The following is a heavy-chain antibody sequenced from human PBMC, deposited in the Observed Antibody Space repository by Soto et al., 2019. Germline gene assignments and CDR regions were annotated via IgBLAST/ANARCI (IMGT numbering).Heavy chain of an antibody. V-gene: IGHV3-33*01. CDR3: ARNSGSYSYFDY. CDR1: GFTFSSYG. CDR2: IWYDGSNK. D-gene: IGHD1-26*01. J-gene: IGHJ4*02. Sequence: GGSLRLSCAASGFTFSSYGMHWVRRAPGKGLEWVAVIWYDGSNKYYADSVKGRFTISRDNSKNTLYLQMNSLRAEDTAVYYCARNSGSYSYFDYWGQGTLVTVSS.